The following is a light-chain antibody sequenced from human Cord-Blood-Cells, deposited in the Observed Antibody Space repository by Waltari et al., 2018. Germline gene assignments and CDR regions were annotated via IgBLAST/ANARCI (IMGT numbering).Light chain of an antibody. CDR1: ELRDKD. Sequence: SYELTQPPSVSVSPGQTASITCSGDELRDKDACWYQQKPVQSPVLVIYQDSKRPSGIPGQFSGSTSGNTATLTISGTPAMDEADYYCQAWDSSTVVFGGGTKLTIL. V-gene: IGLV3-1*01. CDR2: QDS. J-gene: IGLJ2*01. CDR3: QAWDSSTVV.